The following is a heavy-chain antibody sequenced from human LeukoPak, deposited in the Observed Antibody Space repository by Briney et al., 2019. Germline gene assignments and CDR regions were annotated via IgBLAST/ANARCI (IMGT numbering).Heavy chain of an antibody. J-gene: IGHJ4*02. D-gene: IGHD3-22*01. CDR1: GFAFSSNP. V-gene: IGHV3-23*01. CDR2: ISGSASSI. CDR3: AKGGGAYYSDSSTYSAPFEH. Sequence: GGSLRLSCAASGFAFSSNPMSWVRQAPGKGLEWVSTISGSASSIYSADPVKGRFTISRDNSKNTLYLQMNGLRAEDTAVYYCAKGGGAYYSDSSTYSAPFEHWGQGTLVTVSS.